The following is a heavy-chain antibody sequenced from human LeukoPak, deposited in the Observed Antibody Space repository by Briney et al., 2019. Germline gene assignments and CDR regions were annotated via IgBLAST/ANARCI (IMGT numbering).Heavy chain of an antibody. CDR2: IDYSGST. D-gene: IGHD2-2*01. Sequence: SETLSLTCSVSGGSISGHYWSWIRQPPGKGLEWIGYIDYSGSTNNNPSLKSRVTISVDTSKNQFSLKLSSVTAADTAVYYCAREYCSSTSCLYYFDYWGQGTLVTVSS. J-gene: IGHJ4*02. CDR1: GGSISGHY. V-gene: IGHV4-59*11. CDR3: AREYCSSTSCLYYFDY.